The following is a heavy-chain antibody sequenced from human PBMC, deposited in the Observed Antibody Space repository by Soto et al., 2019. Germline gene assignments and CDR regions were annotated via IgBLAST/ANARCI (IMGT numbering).Heavy chain of an antibody. CDR2: ISSSSSTI. CDR1: GFTFSSYN. D-gene: IGHD4-17*01. J-gene: IGHJ4*02. CDR3: ARDLGYGDPTWPYFEY. Sequence: EVQLVESGGGLVQPGGSLRLSCAASGFTFSSYNMNWVRQAPGKGLEWVSYISSSSSTIYYADSVKGRFTISRDNAKNSLYLQMNSLRDEDTAVYYCARDLGYGDPTWPYFEYWGQGTLVTVSS. V-gene: IGHV3-48*02.